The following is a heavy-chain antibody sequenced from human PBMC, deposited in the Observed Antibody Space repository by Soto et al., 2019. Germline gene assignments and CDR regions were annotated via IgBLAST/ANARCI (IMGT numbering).Heavy chain of an antibody. V-gene: IGHV3-64*01. J-gene: IGHJ5*02. Sequence: GGSLRLSCAASGFTFSSYAMHWVRQAPGKGLEYVSAISSNGGSTYYANSVKGRFTISRDNSKNTLYLQMGSLRAEDMAVYYCARAAIAAAGTPPWFDPWGQEPWSPSPQ. CDR3: ARAAIAAAGTPPWFDP. CDR1: GFTFSSYA. D-gene: IGHD6-13*01. CDR2: ISSNGGST.